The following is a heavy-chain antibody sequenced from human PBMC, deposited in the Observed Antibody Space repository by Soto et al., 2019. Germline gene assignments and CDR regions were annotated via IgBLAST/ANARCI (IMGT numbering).Heavy chain of an antibody. CDR1: GGSISSDDYY. Sequence: SETLSLTCTVSGGSISSDDYYWSWIRQAPGRSLEWIGYIHSSGSIYYNPSLKSRATMSIDTAGNQFSLKVSSVTVADTAVYYCARDLDGLHDDTSGPFPRPGWGQGTLVTVSS. J-gene: IGHJ1*01. V-gene: IGHV4-30-4*01. D-gene: IGHD3-22*01. CDR3: ARDLDGLHDDTSGPFPRPG. CDR2: IHSSGSI.